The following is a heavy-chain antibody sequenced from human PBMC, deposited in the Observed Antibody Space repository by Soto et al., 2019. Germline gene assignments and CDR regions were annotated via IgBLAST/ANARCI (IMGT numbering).Heavy chain of an antibody. V-gene: IGHV4-59*01. J-gene: IGHJ6*02. CDR2: IYYSGST. CDR3: ARAYGGFDNGLDV. D-gene: IGHD5-12*01. CDR1: GDSIRSYY. Sequence: PSETLSLTCTVSGDSIRSYYWTWIRQPPGKGLELIGYIYYSGSTRYNPSLKSRVTISVDMSKSQFSLKLSSVIAADTAVYYCARAYGGFDNGLDVWGQGTAVTVSS.